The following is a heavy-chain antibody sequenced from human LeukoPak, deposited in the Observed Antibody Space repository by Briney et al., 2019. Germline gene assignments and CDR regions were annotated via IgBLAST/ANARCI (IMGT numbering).Heavy chain of an antibody. D-gene: IGHD1-1*01. CDR1: GFTVSSNY. CDR2: ITGTGGST. CDR3: AKTNWLLYFDY. V-gene: IGHV3-23*01. J-gene: IGHJ4*02. Sequence: GGSLRLSCAASGFTVSSNYMSWVRQAPGKGLEWVSAITGTGGSTYYVASVKGRFTISRDNSKNTLYLQMNSLRAEDTAVYYCAKTNWLLYFDYWGQGTLVTVSS.